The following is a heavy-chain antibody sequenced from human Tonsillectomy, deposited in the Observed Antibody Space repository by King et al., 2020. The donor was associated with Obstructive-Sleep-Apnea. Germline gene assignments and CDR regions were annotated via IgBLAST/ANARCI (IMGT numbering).Heavy chain of an antibody. D-gene: IGHD1-7*01. V-gene: IGHV3-74*01. CDR3: TRIRAGTTGYGMDV. Sequence: EVQLVESGGGLVQPGGSLRLSCAASGFTFSSYWMHWVRQAPGKGLVWVSRINSDGSITGYADSVKGRFPISRDNAKNTLYLQMNSLRVDDTAVYYCTRIRAGTTGYGMDVWGQGTTVTVSS. J-gene: IGHJ6*02. CDR1: GFTFSSYW. CDR2: INSDGSIT.